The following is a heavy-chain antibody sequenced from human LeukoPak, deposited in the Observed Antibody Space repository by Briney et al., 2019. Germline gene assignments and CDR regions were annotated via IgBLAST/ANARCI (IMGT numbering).Heavy chain of an antibody. D-gene: IGHD2-15*01. V-gene: IGHV3-48*01. J-gene: IGHJ4*02. CDR2: ISGSSTTI. CDR1: GFTFSRYS. Sequence: RGSLRLSCAASGFTFSRYSMNWVRQSPLKGLEWISYISGSSTTIYYADSVKGRFTISRDYAKNSLLLQMDSLRAEDTAVYYCARDEGHCSDDNCSQAAVGYFDYWGQGTLVTVSS. CDR3: ARDEGHCSDDNCSQAAVGYFDY.